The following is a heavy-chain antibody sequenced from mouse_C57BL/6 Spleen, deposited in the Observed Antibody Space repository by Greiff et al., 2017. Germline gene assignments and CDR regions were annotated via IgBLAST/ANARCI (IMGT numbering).Heavy chain of an antibody. CDR1: GYTFTSYW. CDR3: ERSRDWDGHFDV. CDR2: MDPNGGGT. J-gene: IGHJ1*03. D-gene: IGHD4-1*01. V-gene: IGHV1-72*01. Sequence: QVQLQQPGAELVKPGASVKLSCKASGYTFTSYWMHWVKQRPGRGLEWIGRMDPNGGGTKYNEKFKSKATLTVDKPSSTAYMQLSSLTSEDSAVSYCERSRDWDGHFDVWGTGTTVTVSS.